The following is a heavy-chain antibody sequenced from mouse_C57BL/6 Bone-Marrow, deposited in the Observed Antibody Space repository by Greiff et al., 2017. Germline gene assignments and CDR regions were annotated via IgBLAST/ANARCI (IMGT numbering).Heavy chain of an antibody. CDR1: GYAFSSYW. Sequence: LQQSGASVKISCKASGYAFSSYWMNWVKQRPGKGLEGIGQIYPGDGDTNYNGKFKGKATLTADKSSSTAYMQLSSLTSEDSAVYYCARPYYSNYVNAMDYWGQGTSVTVSS. V-gene: IGHV1-80*01. J-gene: IGHJ4*01. CDR2: IYPGDGDT. CDR3: ARPYYSNYVNAMDY. D-gene: IGHD2-5*01.